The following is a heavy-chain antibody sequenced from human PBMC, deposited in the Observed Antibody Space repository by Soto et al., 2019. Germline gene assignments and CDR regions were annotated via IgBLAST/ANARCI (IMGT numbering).Heavy chain of an antibody. CDR2: INAGNGNT. CDR3: ARDCGRCYSGFDA. J-gene: IGHJ4*02. D-gene: IGHD2-15*01. Sequence: GASVKVSCKASGYTFTSYAMHWVRQAPGQRLEWMGWINAGNGNTKYSQKFQGRVTITRDTSASTAYMELSSLRSEDTAVYYGARDCGRCYSGFDAWGQGTLDIVSS. CDR1: GYTFTSYA. V-gene: IGHV1-3*01.